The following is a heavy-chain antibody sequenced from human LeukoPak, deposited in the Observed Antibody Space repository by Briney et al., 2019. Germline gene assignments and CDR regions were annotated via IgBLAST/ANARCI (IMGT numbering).Heavy chain of an antibody. Sequence: GGSLRLSCVASGLTFSGSAMQWVRQASGSGLEWVGRIRSESKNYATSYAASVRGRFTISSDDSKHTAYLQMNSLKIEDTAVYYCTRSYGDSDYYYYMDVWGKGTTVTVSS. V-gene: IGHV3-73*01. J-gene: IGHJ6*03. CDR3: TRSYGDSDYYYYMDV. CDR2: IRSESKNYAT. D-gene: IGHD1-26*01. CDR1: GLTFSGSA.